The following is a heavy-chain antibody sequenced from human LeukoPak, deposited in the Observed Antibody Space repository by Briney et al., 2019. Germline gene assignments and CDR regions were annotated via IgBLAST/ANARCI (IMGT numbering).Heavy chain of an antibody. CDR3: ARESGWGLPHAFDF. V-gene: IGHV3-30-3*01. CDR1: GFTFSSYP. J-gene: IGHJ3*01. D-gene: IGHD3-3*01. Sequence: GGSLRLSCAASGFTFSSYPLHWVRPAPGKGLEWVTLISYDGSKIYYADSVKGRFTISRDNSKNTLYLQMNSLRAEDTAVYYCARESGWGLPHAFDFWGQGTMITVSS. CDR2: ISYDGSKI.